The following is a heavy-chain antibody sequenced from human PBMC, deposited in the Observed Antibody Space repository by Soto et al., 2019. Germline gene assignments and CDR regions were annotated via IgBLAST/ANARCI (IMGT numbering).Heavy chain of an antibody. CDR3: VQSRCGGDCLQSYSSNSYYGLDV. CDR1: GLSLSTTGVG. J-gene: IGHJ6*02. CDR2: IYWDDDK. Sequence: QITLKESGPTLVKPTQTLTLTCTFSGLSLSTTGVGVGWIRQPPGKALEWLALIYWDDDKRYSPSLKSRLTITKDTSKNQVVLTMTNMDPVDTATYYCVQSRCGGDCLQSYSSNSYYGLDVWGQGTKVTVSS. D-gene: IGHD2-21*02. V-gene: IGHV2-5*02.